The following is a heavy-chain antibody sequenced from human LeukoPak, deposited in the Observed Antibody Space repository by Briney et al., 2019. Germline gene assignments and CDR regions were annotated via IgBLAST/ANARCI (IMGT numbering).Heavy chain of an antibody. Sequence: GASVKVSCKASGYTFTSYYMHWVRQAPGQGLEWMGIISPSGGSTSYAQKFQDRVTMTRDTSTSTVYMELSSLRSEDTAVYYCAREAKEDRAYDFWSGYIYWGQGTLVTVSS. CDR2: ISPSGGST. CDR3: AREAKEDRAYDFWSGYIY. V-gene: IGHV1-46*01. D-gene: IGHD3-3*01. J-gene: IGHJ4*02. CDR1: GYTFTSYY.